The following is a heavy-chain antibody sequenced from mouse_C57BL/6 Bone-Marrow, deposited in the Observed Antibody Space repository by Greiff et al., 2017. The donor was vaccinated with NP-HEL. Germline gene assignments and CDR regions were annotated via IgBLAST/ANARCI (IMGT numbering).Heavy chain of an antibody. Sequence: VQLQESGAELVRPGASVKLSCKASGYTFTDYYINWVKQRPGQGLEWIARIYPGSGNTYYNEKFKGKATLTAEKSSSTAYMQLSSLTSEDSAVYFCARSSPYYDYDRAWFAYWGQGTLVTVSA. V-gene: IGHV1-76*01. J-gene: IGHJ3*01. CDR2: IYPGSGNT. CDR1: GYTFTDYY. CDR3: ARSSPYYDYDRAWFAY. D-gene: IGHD2-4*01.